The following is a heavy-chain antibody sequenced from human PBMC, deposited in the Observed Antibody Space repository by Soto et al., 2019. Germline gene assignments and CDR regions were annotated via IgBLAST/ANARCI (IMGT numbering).Heavy chain of an antibody. J-gene: IGHJ6*02. D-gene: IGHD5-18*01. CDR2: IIPIFGTA. CDR1: GGTFSSYA. V-gene: IGHV1-69*01. Sequence: QVQLVQSGAEEKKPGSSVKVSCKASGGTFSSYAISWVRQAPGQGLEWMVGIIPIFGTANYAQKFQGRVPICAEESTNTAYTDLSRVRSENTDVYYCTRDSVFKCIQLSGRHYCYVTAVWGQGTTLTVSS. CDR3: TRDSVFKCIQLSGRHYCYVTAV.